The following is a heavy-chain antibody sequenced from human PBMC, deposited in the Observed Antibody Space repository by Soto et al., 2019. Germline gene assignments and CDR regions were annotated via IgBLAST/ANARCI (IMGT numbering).Heavy chain of an antibody. Sequence: PVGSLRLSCAASGFTVSSNYMSWVRQAPGKGLEWVSVIYSGGSTYYADSVKGRFTISRDNTKNTLYLQMNSLRAEDTAVYYCASNPCSSGWWDAFDIWGQGTMVTVSS. CDR3: ASNPCSSGWWDAFDI. V-gene: IGHV3-53*01. CDR1: GFTVSSNY. CDR2: IYSGGST. J-gene: IGHJ3*02. D-gene: IGHD6-19*01.